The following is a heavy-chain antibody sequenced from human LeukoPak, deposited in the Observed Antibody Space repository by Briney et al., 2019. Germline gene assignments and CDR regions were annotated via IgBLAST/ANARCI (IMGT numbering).Heavy chain of an antibody. CDR3: AIQTGGRPIDI. CDR2: INHSGST. D-gene: IGHD1-14*01. CDR1: GGSFSGYY. Sequence: SETLSLTCAVYGGSFSGYYWSWIRQPPGKGLEWIGEINHSGSTNYNPSLKSRVTISADTSKSQFSLKVSSVTAADTAVYYCAIQTGGRPIDIWGQGTMVNVSS. V-gene: IGHV4-34*01. J-gene: IGHJ3*02.